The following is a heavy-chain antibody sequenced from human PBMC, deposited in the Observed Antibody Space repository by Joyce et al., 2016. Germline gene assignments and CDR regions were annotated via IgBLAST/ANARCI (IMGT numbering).Heavy chain of an antibody. Sequence: QAQLQESGPGLVKPSRTLSLICSVFGYPITTGYYYWNWNRQRSGNVPEWLGYCHPSGSPPDNTSLRTSYKPSLKSRLYISIENSRNQFSLSLRAATAADTAVYYCARGTDFWSGYYSEIFFDYWGQGILVTVSS. J-gene: IGHJ4*02. V-gene: IGHV4-31*02. D-gene: IGHD3-3*01. CDR1: GYPITTGYYY. CDR3: ARGTDFWSGYYSEIFFDY. CDR2: CHPSGSPPDNTSLRT.